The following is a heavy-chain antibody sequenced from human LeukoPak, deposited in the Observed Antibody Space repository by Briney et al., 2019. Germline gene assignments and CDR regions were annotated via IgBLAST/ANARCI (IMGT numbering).Heavy chain of an antibody. CDR3: ARETPKYSSDPSYFDY. V-gene: IGHV4-31*03. Sequence: KSSETLSLTCTVSGGSISSGGYYWSWIRQHPGKGLEWIGYIYYSGNTYYNPSLKSRVTISVDTSKNQFSLKLSSVTAADTAVYYCARETPKYSSDPSYFDYWGQGTLVTVSS. CDR1: GGSISSGGYY. J-gene: IGHJ4*02. CDR2: IYYSGNT. D-gene: IGHD6-19*01.